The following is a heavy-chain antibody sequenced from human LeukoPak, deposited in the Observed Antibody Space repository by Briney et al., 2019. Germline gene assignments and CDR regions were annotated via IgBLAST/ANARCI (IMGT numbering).Heavy chain of an antibody. CDR2: ISSSSSYI. Sequence: PGGSLRLSCAASGLTFSSYSMNWVRQAPGKGLEWVSSISSSSSYIYYADSVKGRFTISRDNAKNSLYLQMNSLRAEDTAVYYCARVRVVAATGDLDYWGQGTLDTVSS. CDR3: ARVRVVAATGDLDY. V-gene: IGHV3-21*01. J-gene: IGHJ4*02. D-gene: IGHD2-15*01. CDR1: GLTFSSYS.